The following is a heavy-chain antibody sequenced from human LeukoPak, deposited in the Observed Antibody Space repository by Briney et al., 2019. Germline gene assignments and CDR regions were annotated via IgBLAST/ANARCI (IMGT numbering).Heavy chain of an antibody. V-gene: IGHV1-69*05. J-gene: IGHJ4*02. D-gene: IGHD3-16*02. CDR3: AVTFGGVIADFPFDY. CDR1: RGTFSSYA. Sequence: SVKVSCKAYRGTFSSYAISWVRQAPRQGLEWMGGIIPIFGTANYAQKFQGRVTITTDESTSTAYMELSSLRSEDTAVYYCAVTFGGVIADFPFDYWGQGTLVTVSS. CDR2: IIPIFGTA.